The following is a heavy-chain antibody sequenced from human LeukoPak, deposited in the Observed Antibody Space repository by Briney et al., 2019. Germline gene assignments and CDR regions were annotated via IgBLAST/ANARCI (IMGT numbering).Heavy chain of an antibody. Sequence: SETLSLICTVSGGSISSYYWSWIRQPPGKGLEWIGYIYYSGSTNYNPSLKSRVTISVDTSKNQFSLKLSSVTAAGTAVYYCARESQEDHYYYYGMDVWGQGTTVTVSS. V-gene: IGHV4-59*01. CDR1: GGSISSYY. CDR2: IYYSGST. CDR3: ARESQEDHYYYYGMDV. J-gene: IGHJ6*02.